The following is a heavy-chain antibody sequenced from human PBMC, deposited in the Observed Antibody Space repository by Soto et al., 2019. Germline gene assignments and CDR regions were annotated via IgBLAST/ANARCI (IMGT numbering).Heavy chain of an antibody. D-gene: IGHD1-1*01. V-gene: IGHV3-21*04. CDR1: GFTFSSYS. CDR2: IGTRSDI. Sequence: GGSLRLSCAASGFTFSSYSMHWVRQAPGKGLEWVSSIGTRSDIYYADSVKGRFTISRDNAKNSLSLDMNSLRGDDSAVYYCATEGSKTTWNFDYWGQGTVVTVSS. CDR3: ATEGSKTTWNFDY. J-gene: IGHJ4*02.